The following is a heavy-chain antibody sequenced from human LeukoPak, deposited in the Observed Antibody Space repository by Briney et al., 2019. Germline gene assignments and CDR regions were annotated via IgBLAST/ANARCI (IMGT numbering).Heavy chain of an antibody. CDR3: AHYSNSLYFDY. J-gene: IGHJ4*02. Sequence: PSETLSLTCTVSGGSISSSSYYWGWIRQPPGKGLEWIGSIYYSGSTYYNPSLKSRVTISVDTSKNQFSLRLSSVTAADTAVYYCAHYSNSLYFDYWGQGTLVTVSS. D-gene: IGHD6-6*01. CDR1: GGSISSSSYY. CDR2: IYYSGST. V-gene: IGHV4-39*07.